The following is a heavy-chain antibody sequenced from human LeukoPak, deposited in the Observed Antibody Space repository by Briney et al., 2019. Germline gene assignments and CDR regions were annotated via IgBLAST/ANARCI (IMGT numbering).Heavy chain of an antibody. Sequence: GGSLRLSCAASGFTFSSYAMSWVRQAPGKGLEWVSAISGSGGSTYYADSVKGWFTISRDNSKNTLYLQMNSLRAEDTAVYYCAKDPPPYCGGDCYYFDYWGQGTLVTVSS. CDR3: AKDPPPYCGGDCYYFDY. J-gene: IGHJ4*02. CDR1: GFTFSSYA. V-gene: IGHV3-23*01. D-gene: IGHD2-21*02. CDR2: ISGSGGST.